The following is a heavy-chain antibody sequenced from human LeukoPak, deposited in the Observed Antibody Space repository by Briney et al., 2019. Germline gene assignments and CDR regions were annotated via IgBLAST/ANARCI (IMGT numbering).Heavy chain of an antibody. CDR2: ISGSGGST. CDR3: APRLVPAAEFDY. V-gene: IGHV3-23*01. J-gene: IGHJ4*02. D-gene: IGHD2-2*01. CDR1: GFTFSSYA. Sequence: PGGSLRLSCAASGFTFSSYAMSWVRQAPGEGLGWVSAISGSGGSTYYADSVKGRFTISRDNSKNTLYLQMNSLRAEDTAVYYCAPRLVPAAEFDYWGQGTLVTVSS.